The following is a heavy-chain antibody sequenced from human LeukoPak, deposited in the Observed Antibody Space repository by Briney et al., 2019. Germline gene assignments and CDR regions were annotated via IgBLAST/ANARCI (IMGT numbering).Heavy chain of an antibody. J-gene: IGHJ4*02. CDR3: ARDWPTVIADY. Sequence: ASVKVSCKTSGYTFTSHWISWVRQAPGQGLEWMGWIGANNGDTNYAQRMQGRLTMTTDTSTSTAYMELRSLSSDDTAIYYCARDWPTVIADYWGQGTLVTVSS. CDR2: IGANNGDT. CDR1: GYTFTSHW. D-gene: IGHD4-11*01. V-gene: IGHV1-18*01.